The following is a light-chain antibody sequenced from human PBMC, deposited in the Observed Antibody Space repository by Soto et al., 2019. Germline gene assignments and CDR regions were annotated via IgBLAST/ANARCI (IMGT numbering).Light chain of an antibody. CDR1: NNDVGGYNY. CDR2: EVS. CDR3: SSYAGSQSV. J-gene: IGLJ1*01. Sequence: SLLTQPPSPSGSPGQSVTLSCPGNNNDVGGYNYVSWYQQHPGKAPKLMIYEVSKRPSGVPDRFSGSKSGNTASLTVSGLQAEDEADYYCSSYAGSQSVFGTGTKVTVL. V-gene: IGLV2-8*01.